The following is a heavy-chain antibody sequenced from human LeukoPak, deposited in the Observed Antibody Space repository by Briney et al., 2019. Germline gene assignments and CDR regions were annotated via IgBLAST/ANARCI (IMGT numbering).Heavy chain of an antibody. V-gene: IGHV3-7*01. J-gene: IGHJ5*02. CDR1: GFTFSSYW. CDR3: ARVKGGGWYFGCFDP. CDR2: IKQDGSEK. Sequence: GGSLRLSCAASGFTFSSYWLSWVRQAPGKGLEWVANIKQDGSEKYYVDSVKGRFTVSRDNAKNSLYLQMNSLRTEDTAVYYCARVKGGGWYFGCFDPWGQGTLVTVSS. D-gene: IGHD6-19*01.